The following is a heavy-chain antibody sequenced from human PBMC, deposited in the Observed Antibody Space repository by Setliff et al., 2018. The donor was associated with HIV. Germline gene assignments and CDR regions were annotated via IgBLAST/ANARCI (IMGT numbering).Heavy chain of an antibody. CDR1: GYNFVNLG. Sequence: ASVKVSCKAPGYNFVNLGIAWVRQAPGQGLEWMGWISAYSGDTNYAQKFQGRVTITRDTSANTAYMELSSLRSEDTAVYYCARGSCSGCYLSDYWGLGTLVTVSS. CDR3: ARGSCSGCYLSDY. V-gene: IGHV1-18*01. J-gene: IGHJ4*02. CDR2: ISAYSGDT. D-gene: IGHD6-19*01.